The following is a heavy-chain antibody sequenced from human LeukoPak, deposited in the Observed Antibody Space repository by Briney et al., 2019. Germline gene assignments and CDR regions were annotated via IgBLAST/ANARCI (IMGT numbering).Heavy chain of an antibody. CDR2: INSDGSST. D-gene: IGHD4-17*01. V-gene: IGHV3-74*01. CDR1: GFTFSSYW. Sequence: GGSLRLSCAASGFTFSSYWMHWVRHAPGKGLVWVSRINSDGSSTSYADSVKGRFTISRDNAKNTLYLQMNSLRAEDTAVYYCARDPSMTTVTRYYYYYYMDVWGKGTTVTVSS. CDR3: ARDPSMTTVTRYYYYYYMDV. J-gene: IGHJ6*03.